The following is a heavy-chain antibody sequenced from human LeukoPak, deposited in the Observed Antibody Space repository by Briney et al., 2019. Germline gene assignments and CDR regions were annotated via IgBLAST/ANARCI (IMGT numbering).Heavy chain of an antibody. CDR3: ARDLGQYYDTSDNWFDP. CDR1: GGSFSGYY. D-gene: IGHD3-22*01. J-gene: IGHJ5*02. CDR2: INHSGST. Sequence: PSETLSLTCAVYGGSFSGYYWSWIRQPPGKGLEWIGEINHSGSTNYNPSLKGRVTISVDTSKNQFSLKLSSVTAADTAVYYCARDLGQYYDTSDNWFDPWGQGTLVTVSS. V-gene: IGHV4-34*01.